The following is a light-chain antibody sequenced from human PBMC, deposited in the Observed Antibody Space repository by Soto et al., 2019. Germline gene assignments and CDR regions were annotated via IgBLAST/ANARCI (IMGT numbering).Light chain of an antibody. CDR2: LSSDGSH. CDR3: QTWDTGARVV. J-gene: IGLJ2*01. V-gene: IGLV4-69*01. Sequence: QLVLTQSPSASASQGASVKLTCTLSSGHSSYAIAWHQQQPEKGPRYLMKLSSDGSHSKGDGIPDRFSGSSSGAERYLTISSLQSEDEADYYCQTWDTGARVVFGGGTKLTVL. CDR1: SGHSSYA.